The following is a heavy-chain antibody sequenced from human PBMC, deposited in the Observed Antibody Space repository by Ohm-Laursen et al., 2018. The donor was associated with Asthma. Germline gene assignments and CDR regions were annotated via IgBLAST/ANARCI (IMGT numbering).Heavy chain of an antibody. V-gene: IGHV3-21*04. Sequence: SLRLSCTAPGFTFSSYNMNWVRQAPGKGLEWVSSISSSSSYIYYADSVKGRFTISRDNARNSLYLQMNSLRAEDTTLYYCAKDRGFNYGYGMDVWGQGTTVTVSS. J-gene: IGHJ6*02. CDR2: ISSSSSYI. CDR1: GFTFSSYN. CDR3: AKDRGFNYGYGMDV. D-gene: IGHD5-18*01.